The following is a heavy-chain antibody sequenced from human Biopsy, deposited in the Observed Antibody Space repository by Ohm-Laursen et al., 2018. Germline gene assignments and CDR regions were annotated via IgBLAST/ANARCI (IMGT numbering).Heavy chain of an antibody. CDR2: ISYSGNT. CDR1: SGSISSYY. V-gene: IGHV4-59*08. D-gene: IGHD6-19*01. Sequence: TLSLTCPVSSGSISSYYWSWIRQPPGKGLEWIGYISYSGNTNYNPSLKSRVTMSVDTSKNQFSLKVYSVTAADMAIYYCATTTMDTSGWYGNYFDSWGQGALVTVSS. J-gene: IGHJ4*02. CDR3: ATTTMDTSGWYGNYFDS.